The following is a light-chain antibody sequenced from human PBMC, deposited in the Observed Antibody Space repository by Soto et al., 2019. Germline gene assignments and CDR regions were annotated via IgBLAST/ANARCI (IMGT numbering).Light chain of an antibody. CDR1: TSNIGSNA. CDR2: SND. Sequence: QSVLTQPPSASGTPGQRVTFSCSGSTSNIGSNAVNWYQQLPGTAPKLLIYSNDRRPSGVPDRFSGSKSGTSASLAISGLQSEDEADYYCTAWYDSLNGRLFGGGTKLTVL. CDR3: TAWYDSLNGRL. J-gene: IGLJ2*01. V-gene: IGLV1-44*01.